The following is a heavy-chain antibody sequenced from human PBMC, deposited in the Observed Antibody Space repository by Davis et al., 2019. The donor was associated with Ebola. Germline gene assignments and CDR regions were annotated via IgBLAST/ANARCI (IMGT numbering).Heavy chain of an antibody. V-gene: IGHV5-51*01. CDR1: GYPFTKYY. Sequence: GESLKISCQGFGYPFTKYYISWVRQMPGKGLEWMGIIYPGASDIRYGPSFQGQVTLSADTSINTAYLQWSSLKASDTAMYYCARHSGGLDFWGQGTTVTVSS. CDR2: IYPGASDI. CDR3: ARHSGGLDF. J-gene: IGHJ6*02.